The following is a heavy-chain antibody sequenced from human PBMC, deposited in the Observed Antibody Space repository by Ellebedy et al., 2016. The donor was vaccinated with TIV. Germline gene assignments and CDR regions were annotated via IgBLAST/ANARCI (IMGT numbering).Heavy chain of an antibody. D-gene: IGHD3-16*02. J-gene: IGHJ4*02. CDR2: IYYSGST. CDR3: ARQKRGYTDYFDY. V-gene: IGHV4-59*01. Sequence: SETLSLTXTVSGGSISSYYWSWIRQPPGKGLEWIGYIYYSGSTSYNPSLKSRVTISVDTSKNQFSLKLSSVTAADTAVYYCARQKRGYTDYFDYWGRGILVTVSS. CDR1: GGSISSYY.